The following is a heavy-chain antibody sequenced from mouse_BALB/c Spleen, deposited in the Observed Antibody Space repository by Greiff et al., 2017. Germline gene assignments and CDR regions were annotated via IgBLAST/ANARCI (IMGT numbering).Heavy chain of an antibody. CDR1: GYTFTSYV. Sequence: VQLKESGPELVKPGASVKMSCKASGYTFTSYVMHWVKQKPGQGLEWIGYINPYNDGTKYNEKFKGKATLTSDKSTSTAYMELSSLTSEDSAVYYCAGGYNSRGFAYWGQGTLVTVSA. D-gene: IGHD1-1*01. CDR2: INPYNDGT. CDR3: AGGYNSRGFAY. J-gene: IGHJ3*01. V-gene: IGHV1-14*01.